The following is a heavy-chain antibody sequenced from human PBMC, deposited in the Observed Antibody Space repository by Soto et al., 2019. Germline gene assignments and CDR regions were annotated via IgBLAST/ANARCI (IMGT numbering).Heavy chain of an antibody. CDR3: ARVSGYYLPDY. D-gene: IGHD5-12*01. CDR1: GYTFTNYA. CDR2: INAGNGNT. Sequence: ASVKVSCKASGYTFTNYAMHWVRQAPGQRLEWMGWINAGNGNTKYSQKFQGRVTITRDTSASTAYMELSSLRSEDTAVYYCARVSGYYLPDYWGAGTLVTVSS. V-gene: IGHV1-3*01. J-gene: IGHJ4*02.